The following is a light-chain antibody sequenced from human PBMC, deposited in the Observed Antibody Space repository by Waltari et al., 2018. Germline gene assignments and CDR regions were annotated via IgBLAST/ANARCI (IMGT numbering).Light chain of an antibody. Sequence: DIQMTQSPSTLSASVGDRVTITCRASQSISSWVACYQQKPGKARKLPIYKASRLESGVPSRFSGSGSETEFTLTISSLQPDDFATYYCQQYKSYPLTFGGGTKVEIK. V-gene: IGKV1-5*03. CDR1: QSISSW. J-gene: IGKJ4*01. CDR2: KAS. CDR3: QQYKSYPLT.